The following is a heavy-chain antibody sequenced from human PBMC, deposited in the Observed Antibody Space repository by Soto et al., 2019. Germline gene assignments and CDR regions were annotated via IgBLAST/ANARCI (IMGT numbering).Heavy chain of an antibody. J-gene: IGHJ6*02. V-gene: IGHV3-49*03. CDR1: GFTFCDYA. CDR2: IRSKAYGGTT. Sequence: SCTTSGFTFCDYAMSWSRQAPGKGLEWVGVIRSKAYGGTTDYAASVKGRFTISRDDSKSIAYLQMNSLKSEDTGVYYCTKYTYTSRYAYYGMDVWGHGTTVTVSS. D-gene: IGHD6-13*01. CDR3: TKYTYTSRYAYYGMDV.